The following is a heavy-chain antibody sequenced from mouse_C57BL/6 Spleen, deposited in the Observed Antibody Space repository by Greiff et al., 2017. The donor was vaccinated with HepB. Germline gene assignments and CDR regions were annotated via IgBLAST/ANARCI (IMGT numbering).Heavy chain of an antibody. CDR2: IDPETGGT. J-gene: IGHJ2*01. Sequence: QVQLKESGAELVRPGASVTLSCKASGYTFTDYEMHWVKQTPVHGLEWIGAIDPETGGTAYNQKFKGKAILTADKSSSTAYMELRSLTSEDSAVYYCTRYPPSYDYDGDYWGQGTTLTVSS. CDR3: TRYPPSYDYDGDY. V-gene: IGHV1-15*01. D-gene: IGHD2-4*01. CDR1: GYTFTDYE.